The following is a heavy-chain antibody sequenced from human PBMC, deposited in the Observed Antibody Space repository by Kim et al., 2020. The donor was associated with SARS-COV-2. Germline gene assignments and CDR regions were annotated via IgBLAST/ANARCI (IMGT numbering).Heavy chain of an antibody. CDR1: GFTFSSYG. D-gene: IGHD6-13*01. Sequence: GGSLRLSCAASGFTFSSYGMHWVRQAPGKGLEWVAVISYDGSNKYYADSVKGRFTISRDNSKNTLYLQMNSLRAEDTAVYYCAKMGLGYSSSWYYYYYM. CDR2: ISYDGSNK. V-gene: IGHV3-30*18. J-gene: IGHJ6*03. CDR3: AKMGLGYSSSWYYYYYM.